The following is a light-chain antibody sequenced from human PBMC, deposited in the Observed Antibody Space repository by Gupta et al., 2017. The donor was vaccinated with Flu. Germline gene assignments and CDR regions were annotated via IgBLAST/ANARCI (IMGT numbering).Light chain of an antibody. CDR2: ATS. CDR1: TGAVTSDND. Sequence: QTVVTQTPSLTVSPGGTDTLTCASSTGAVTSDNDPYWFQQKPGQAPRPLIYATSHRHFSTPARFSPSLLGGNAALTLSGVLAEAEADYYCLLSYGTAQLVFGGGTKLTVL. J-gene: IGLJ3*02. CDR3: LLSYGTAQLV. V-gene: IGLV7-43*01.